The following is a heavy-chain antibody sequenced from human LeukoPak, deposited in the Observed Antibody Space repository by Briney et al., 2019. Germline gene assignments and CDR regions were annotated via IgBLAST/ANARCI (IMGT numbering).Heavy chain of an antibody. Sequence: SETLSLTCTVSGVSISSYYWGWIRQPPGKRLEWIGFIYYIGSTNYNPSLKSRVTISVETPMNQFSLNLNSVTAADTAVYYGASTRYYHDSAGYYPVPFFDYWGQGTLVTVSS. V-gene: IGHV4-59*01. D-gene: IGHD3-22*01. CDR2: IYYIGST. CDR1: GVSISSYY. J-gene: IGHJ4*02. CDR3: ASTRYYHDSAGYYPVPFFDY.